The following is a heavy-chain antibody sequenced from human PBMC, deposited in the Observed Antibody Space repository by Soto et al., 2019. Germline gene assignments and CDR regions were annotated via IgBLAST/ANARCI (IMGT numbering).Heavy chain of an antibody. D-gene: IGHD2-21*01. J-gene: IGHJ3*02. CDR1: GFTFSSYA. CDR2: ISGSGGST. CDR3: AKDPTIKALDPDAFDI. Sequence: GGSLRLSCAASGFTFSSYAMSWVRQAPGKGLEWVSAISGSGGSTYYADSVKGRFTISRDNSKNTLYLQMNSLRAEDTAVYYCAKDPTIKALDPDAFDIWGQGTMVTVSS. V-gene: IGHV3-23*01.